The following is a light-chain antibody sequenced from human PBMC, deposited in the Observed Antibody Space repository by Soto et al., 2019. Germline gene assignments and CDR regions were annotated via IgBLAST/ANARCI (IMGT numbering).Light chain of an antibody. J-gene: IGKJ1*01. Sequence: DIPMTQTPSTRSSSFGDRGTITWRARQSISRLLAWYQQKPGKAPKRPIYAASSLQSGVPSRFSGSGSGTDFTLPLSSLQPEDFATYDCQHYNSYPEAFGQGTKVDNK. CDR1: QSISRL. CDR3: QHYNSYPEA. V-gene: IGKV1-5*01. CDR2: AAS.